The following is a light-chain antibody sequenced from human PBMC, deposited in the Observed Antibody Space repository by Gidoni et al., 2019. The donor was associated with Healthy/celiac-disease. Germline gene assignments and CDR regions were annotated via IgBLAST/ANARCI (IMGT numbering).Light chain of an antibody. CDR1: QSVRRN. J-gene: IGKJ1*01. Sequence: EIVMTQSPATLSVSPGERATRSCRSRQSVRRNLAWYQQKPGQAPRLLIYGASTRATGIPARFSGSGSGTEFTLTISSLQSEEFAVYYCQQYNNWPPRTFXXXTKVEIK. CDR3: QQYNNWPPRT. V-gene: IGKV3-15*01. CDR2: GAS.